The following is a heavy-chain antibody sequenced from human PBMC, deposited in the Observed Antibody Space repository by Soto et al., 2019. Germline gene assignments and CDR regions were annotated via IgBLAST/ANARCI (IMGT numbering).Heavy chain of an antibody. V-gene: IGHV4-59*01. Sequence: SETLSLTCTFSVVSINTYYWSWIRHPPGKGLEWIGYVDYSGNSDSSPSLKSRVTISIDTSKKQVSLKLNSVTAADTAVYYCARNWFSVAGRFHFDYWGQGIPVNVSS. J-gene: IGHJ4*02. D-gene: IGHD6-19*01. CDR1: VVSINTYY. CDR2: VDYSGNS. CDR3: ARNWFSVAGRFHFDY.